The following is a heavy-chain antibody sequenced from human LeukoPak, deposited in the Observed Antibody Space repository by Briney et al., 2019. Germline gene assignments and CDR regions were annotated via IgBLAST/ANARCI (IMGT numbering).Heavy chain of an antibody. V-gene: IGHV4-59*11. CDR2: IYYSGST. CDR1: GGSISSHY. Sequence: SETLSLTCTVSGGSISSHYWSWIRQPPGKGLEWIGYIYYSGSTNYNPSLKSRVTISVDTSKNQFSLKLSPVTAADTAVYYCARRYNWNYWFDPWGQGTLVTVSS. CDR3: ARRYNWNYWFDP. J-gene: IGHJ5*02. D-gene: IGHD1-7*01.